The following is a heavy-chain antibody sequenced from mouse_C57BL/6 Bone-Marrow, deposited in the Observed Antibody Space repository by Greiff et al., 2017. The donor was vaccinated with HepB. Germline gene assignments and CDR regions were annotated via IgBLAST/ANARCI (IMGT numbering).Heavy chain of an antibody. CDR1: GYTFTSYW. J-gene: IGHJ4*01. Sequence: QVQLQQPGAELVKPGASVKLSCKASGYTFTSYWMQWVKQRPGQGLEWIGEIDPSDSYTNYNQKFKGKATLTVDTSSSTAYMQLSSLTSEDSAVYYCARLYDYDGFYAMDYWGQGTSVTVSS. CDR3: ARLYDYDGFYAMDY. D-gene: IGHD2-4*01. V-gene: IGHV1-50*01. CDR2: IDPSDSYT.